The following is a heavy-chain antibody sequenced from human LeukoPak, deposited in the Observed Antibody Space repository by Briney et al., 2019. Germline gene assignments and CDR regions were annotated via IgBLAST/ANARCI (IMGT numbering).Heavy chain of an antibody. J-gene: IGHJ6*03. V-gene: IGHV3-21*01. Sequence: GGSLRLSCAASGFTFSSYSMNWVRQAPGKGLEWASSISSSSSYIYYADSVKGRFTISRDNAKNSLYLQMNSLRAEDTAVYYCARAPIAAAGTGYYYMDVWGKGTTVTVSS. D-gene: IGHD6-13*01. CDR2: ISSSSSYI. CDR3: ARAPIAAAGTGYYYMDV. CDR1: GFTFSSYS.